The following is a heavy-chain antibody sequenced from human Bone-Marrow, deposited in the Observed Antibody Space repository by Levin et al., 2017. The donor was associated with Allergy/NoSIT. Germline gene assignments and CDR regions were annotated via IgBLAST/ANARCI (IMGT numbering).Heavy chain of an antibody. D-gene: IGHD6-19*01. J-gene: IGHJ3*01. CDR3: ARNADYSSGSMNPFDV. CDR2: IYHSGTT. Sequence: SETLSLTCSVSGGSIGTDYWSWIRQSPGKGLEWIGYIYHSGTTNSNPSFKSRFTISVDTSRNQFSLKMTSMTAADTAVYFCARNADYSSGSMNPFDVWGPGIMVTVSS. V-gene: IGHV4-59*08. CDR1: GGSIGTDY.